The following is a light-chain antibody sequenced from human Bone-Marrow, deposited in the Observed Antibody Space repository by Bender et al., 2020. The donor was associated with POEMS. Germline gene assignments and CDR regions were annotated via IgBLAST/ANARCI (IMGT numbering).Light chain of an antibody. J-gene: IGLJ3*02. Sequence: QSVLTQPPSASGTPGQRVTISCSGSNSNIGTNAVNWYQQFPGTAPKLLIYDDNQRPSGVPDRFYAFKSGTSASLAIGELQSEDEADYCCAAWDAGMSGGVCDGGTKLTVL. V-gene: IGLV1-44*01. CDR1: NSNIGTNA. CDR3: AAWDAGMSGGV. CDR2: DDN.